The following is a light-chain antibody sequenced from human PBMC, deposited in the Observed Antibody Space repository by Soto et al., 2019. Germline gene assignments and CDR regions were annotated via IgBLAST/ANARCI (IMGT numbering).Light chain of an antibody. CDR1: SSDVGSYNR. V-gene: IGLV2-18*02. CDR2: EVT. Sequence: QSALTQPPSVSGSPGQSVTISCTGTSSDVGSYNRVSWYQQPPGTAPKLMNYEVTNRPSGVPDRFSGSKSGNTASLTISGLQAEDESDYYCSSYTSSSTLVFGGGTKLTVL. J-gene: IGLJ3*02. CDR3: SSYTSSSTLV.